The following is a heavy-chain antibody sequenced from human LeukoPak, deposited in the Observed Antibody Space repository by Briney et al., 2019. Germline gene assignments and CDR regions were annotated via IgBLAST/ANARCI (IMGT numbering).Heavy chain of an antibody. J-gene: IGHJ5*02. CDR3: AKAGVSFRGWFDP. CDR2: INHSGST. D-gene: IGHD3-10*01. Sequence: SETLSLTCAVYGGSFSGYYWSWIRQPPGKGLEWIGEINHSGSTNYNPSHKSRVTISVDTSKNQFSLKLSSVTAADTAVYYCAKAGVSFRGWFDPWGQGTLVTVSS. CDR1: GGSFSGYY. V-gene: IGHV4-34*01.